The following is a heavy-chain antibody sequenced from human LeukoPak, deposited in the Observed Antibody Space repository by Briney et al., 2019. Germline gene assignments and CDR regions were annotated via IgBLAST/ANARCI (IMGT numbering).Heavy chain of an antibody. V-gene: IGHV1-2*02. CDR3: ARGALGYGADLFDI. D-gene: IGHD4-17*01. CDR2: INPNTGGR. J-gene: IGHJ3*02. CDR1: GGTFSSYA. Sequence: VASVKVSCKASGGTFSSYAISWVRQAPGQGLEWMGWINPNTGGRGYAQEFQGRVTMTRDTSISTAYMELSSLISDDTAVYYCARGALGYGADLFDIWGQGTMVTVSS.